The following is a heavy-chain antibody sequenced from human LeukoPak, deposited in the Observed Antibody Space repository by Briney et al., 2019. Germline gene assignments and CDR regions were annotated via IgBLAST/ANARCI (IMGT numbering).Heavy chain of an antibody. CDR2: INSDGSYT. V-gene: IGHV3-74*01. J-gene: IGHJ4*02. CDR3: AKEFNRGLPDY. CDR1: GFTFSRYW. D-gene: IGHD2-21*01. Sequence: GGSLRLSCAASGFTFSRYWMHWVRQAPGKGLVWVSRINSDGSYTSYADFVKGRFTISRDNAKNTVYLQMSSLRAEDTAVYYCAKEFNRGLPDYWGQGTLVTVPS.